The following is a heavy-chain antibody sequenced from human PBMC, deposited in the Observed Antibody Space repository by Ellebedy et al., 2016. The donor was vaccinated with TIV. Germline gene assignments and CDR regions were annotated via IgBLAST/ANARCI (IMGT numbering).Heavy chain of an antibody. Sequence: MPSETLSPTCTVSGGSITSYYWSWIRQSPGKELEWIGYIYGSESPHYSPSLKSRVTMSLDTSRNQLSLNLNSVTAADTAIYYCARITWGGASFNSWGQGTLVIVSS. CDR1: GGSITSYY. D-gene: IGHD3-10*01. V-gene: IGHV4-59*01. J-gene: IGHJ4*02. CDR3: ARITWGGASFNS. CDR2: IYGSESP.